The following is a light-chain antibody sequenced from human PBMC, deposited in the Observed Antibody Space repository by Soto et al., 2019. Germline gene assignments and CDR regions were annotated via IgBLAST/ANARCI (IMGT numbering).Light chain of an antibody. CDR2: GSS. Sequence: VLTQSPGTLSLSPGERATLSCRASQSVSNNYLAWYQQKPGQAPRLVIFGSSDRATGIPDRFSGSGSGTDFTLTISRLEPEDFAVYYCQQYGSSPPYTFGQGTKLEIK. CDR3: QQYGSSPPYT. CDR1: QSVSNNY. V-gene: IGKV3-20*01. J-gene: IGKJ2*01.